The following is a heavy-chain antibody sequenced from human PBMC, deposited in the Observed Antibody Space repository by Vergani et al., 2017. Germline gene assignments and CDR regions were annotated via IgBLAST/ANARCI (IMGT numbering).Heavy chain of an antibody. J-gene: IGHJ3*02. CDR3: AKVVRRWIQLWLLGFGFDI. D-gene: IGHD5-18*01. CDR1: GFTFSSYA. V-gene: IGHV3-23*01. Sequence: EVQLLESGGGLVQPGGSLRLSCAASGFTFSSYAMSWVRQAPGKGLEWVSAISGSGGSTYYADSVKGRFTISRDNSKNTLYLQMNSLRAEDTAVYYCAKVVRRWIQLWLLGFGFDIWGQGTMVTVSS. CDR2: ISGSGGST.